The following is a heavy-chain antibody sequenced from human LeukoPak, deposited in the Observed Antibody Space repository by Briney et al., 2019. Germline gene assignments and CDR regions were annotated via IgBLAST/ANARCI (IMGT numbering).Heavy chain of an antibody. D-gene: IGHD2-2*01. J-gene: IGHJ4*02. CDR1: GYTFTGYH. V-gene: IGHV1-2*06. Sequence: ALVKVSCKASGYTFTGYHMHWVRQAPGQGLEWMGRINPNSGDTNYAQKFQGRVTMTRDTSISTAYMELSRLTSDDTAVYYCARDYCSSTSCLFDYWGQGTLVTVSS. CDR2: INPNSGDT. CDR3: ARDYCSSTSCLFDY.